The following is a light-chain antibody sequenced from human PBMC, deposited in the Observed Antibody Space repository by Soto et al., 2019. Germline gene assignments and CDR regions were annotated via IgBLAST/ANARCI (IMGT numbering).Light chain of an antibody. CDR3: QQANSFHLP. J-gene: IGKJ3*01. Sequence: DIQMPQLPSSMSASVGDRVTITCRASQGISRWLAWYHQKPGKAPNLLIYSASTLHSGVPSRFNGSGSGTDFTLTISSLQPEHFGTYYCQQANSFHLPFGPGTKVDMK. CDR1: QGISRW. V-gene: IGKV1-12*01. CDR2: SAS.